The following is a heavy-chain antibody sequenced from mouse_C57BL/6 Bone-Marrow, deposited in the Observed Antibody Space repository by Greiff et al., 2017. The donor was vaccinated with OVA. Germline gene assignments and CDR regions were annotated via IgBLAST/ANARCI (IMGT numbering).Heavy chain of an antibody. Sequence: EVKVVESGGGLVQPGGSLSLSCAASGFTFTDYYMSWVSQPPGKALEWMGFISNKANGYTTEYSASVKGRFAISRDNSQSILYLQMNALRAEDSATYYCERGSNYDYYAMDYWGQGTSVTVSS. CDR1: GFTFTDYY. J-gene: IGHJ4*01. V-gene: IGHV7-3*01. CDR3: ERGSNYDYYAMDY. D-gene: IGHD2-5*01. CDR2: ISNKANGYTT.